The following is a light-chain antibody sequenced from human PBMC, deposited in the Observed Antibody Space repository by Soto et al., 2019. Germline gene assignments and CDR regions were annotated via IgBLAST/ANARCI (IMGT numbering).Light chain of an antibody. V-gene: IGKV3-15*01. CDR2: RAS. CDR1: QNIYSN. CDR3: LQYHNLWA. Sequence: IVMTQSPATLSVSPGERATFSCRASQNIYSNIAWYQQRPGQAPRLLIYRASTRATGVPARFSGSGSGTEFTLTISSLQSADFAVYSCLQYHNLWAFGQGTKVDIK. J-gene: IGKJ1*01.